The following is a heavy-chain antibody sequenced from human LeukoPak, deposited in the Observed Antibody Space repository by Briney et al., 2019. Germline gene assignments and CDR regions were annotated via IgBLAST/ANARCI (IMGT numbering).Heavy chain of an antibody. V-gene: IGHV1-2*02. J-gene: IGHJ4*02. CDR2: SNPTSGST. CDR3: ARGPGGGYDWLGY. D-gene: IGHD5-12*01. CDR1: GYIFTGCY. Sequence: SVKVSCKASGYIFTGCYLHWVRQAPGQGLEWMGWSNPTSGSTNYAQKFQGRVTMTRDTSISTAYMELSRLRSDDTAVYYCARGPGGGYDWLGYWGQGTLVTVSS.